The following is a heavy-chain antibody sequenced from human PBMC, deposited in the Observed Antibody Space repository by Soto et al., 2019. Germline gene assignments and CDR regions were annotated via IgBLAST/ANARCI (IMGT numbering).Heavy chain of an antibody. CDR3: AVGNMVRGVMGYYYYYYGMDV. V-gene: IGHV3-30*03. J-gene: IGHJ6*02. D-gene: IGHD3-10*01. CDR2: ISYDGSNK. Sequence: PGGSLRLSCVASGFTFSSYGMHWVRQAPGKGLEWVAVISYDGSNKYYADSVKGRFTISRDNSKNTLYLQMNSLRAEDTAVYYCAVGNMVRGVMGYYYYYYGMDVWGQGTTVTVSS. CDR1: GFTFSSYG.